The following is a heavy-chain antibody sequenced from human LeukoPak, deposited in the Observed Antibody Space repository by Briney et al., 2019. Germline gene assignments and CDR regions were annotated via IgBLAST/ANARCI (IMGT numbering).Heavy chain of an antibody. V-gene: IGHV3-23*01. CDR3: AKGRSXXXXDFDY. D-gene: IGHD2-2*01. CDR1: GFTFSNYA. Sequence: GGSLRLSCAASGFTFSNYAMNWVRQAPGKGLEWVSAISGSGGDKYYADSVKGRFTISRDNSKNTLYLQMNSLRAEDTAVYYCAKGRSXXXXDFDYWGQGXLVTVS. CDR2: ISGSGGDK. J-gene: IGHJ4*02.